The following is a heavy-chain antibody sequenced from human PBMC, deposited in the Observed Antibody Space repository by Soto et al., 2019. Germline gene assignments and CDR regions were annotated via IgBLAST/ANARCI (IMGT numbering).Heavy chain of an antibody. CDR2: ISSNGRST. CDR3: ARDRCTNGVCYAPSDP. Sequence: SGGSLRLSCATSGFTFSTYAMHWVRQAPGKGLEYVSAISSNGRSTYYANSVKGRFTISRDNSKNTLYLQMDSLRAEDMAVYYCARDRCTNGVCYAPSDPWGQGTLVTVSS. CDR1: GFTFSTYA. J-gene: IGHJ5*02. V-gene: IGHV3-64*01. D-gene: IGHD2-8*01.